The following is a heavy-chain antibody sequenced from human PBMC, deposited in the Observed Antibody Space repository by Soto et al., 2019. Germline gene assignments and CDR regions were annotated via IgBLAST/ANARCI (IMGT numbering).Heavy chain of an antibody. J-gene: IGHJ4*02. CDR3: AKRELDDK. D-gene: IGHD3-3*02. CDR1: GFTFRSYG. Sequence: EVQLLESGGRFVQPGGSLRLSCAASGFTFRSYGMSWVRQAPGKGLEWISAISDNGGRTDYGDSVKGRFTISRDNSKNTLFLQMNTLTAEDTAVYYCAKRELDDKWGQGTVVTVS. CDR2: ISDNGGRT. V-gene: IGHV3-23*01.